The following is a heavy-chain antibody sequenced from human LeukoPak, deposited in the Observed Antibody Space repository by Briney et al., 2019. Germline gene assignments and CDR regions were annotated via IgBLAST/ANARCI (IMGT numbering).Heavy chain of an antibody. Sequence: ASVKVSCKASGYTFIGYYMHWVRQAPGQGLEWMGWINPNSGGTNYAQKFQGRVTMTRDTSISTAYMELSRLRSDDTAVYYCARVSKRPIGAPGYWGQGTLVTVSS. V-gene: IGHV1-2*02. CDR1: GYTFIGYY. CDR3: ARVSKRPIGAPGY. D-gene: IGHD3-3*01. CDR2: INPNSGGT. J-gene: IGHJ4*02.